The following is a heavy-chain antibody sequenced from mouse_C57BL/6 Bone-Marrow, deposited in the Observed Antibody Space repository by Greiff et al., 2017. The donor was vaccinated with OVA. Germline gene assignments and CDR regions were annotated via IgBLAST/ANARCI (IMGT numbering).Heavy chain of an antibody. J-gene: IGHJ1*03. Sequence: QVQLQQPGAELVRPGSSVKLSCKASGYTFTSYWMHWVKQRPTQGLEWIGNIDPSDSETHYNQKFKGKATLTVDKSSSTAYMQLSSLTSEDSAVYYCARGGFYYDYYWYFDVWGTGTTVTVSS. CDR3: ARGGFYYDYYWYFDV. V-gene: IGHV1-52*01. D-gene: IGHD2-4*01. CDR1: GYTFTSYW. CDR2: IDPSDSET.